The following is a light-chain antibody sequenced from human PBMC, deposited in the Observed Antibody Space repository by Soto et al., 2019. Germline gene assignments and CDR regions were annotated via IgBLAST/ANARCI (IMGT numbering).Light chain of an antibody. V-gene: IGKV3-20*01. J-gene: IGKJ1*01. CDR2: GAS. Sequence: EIVLTPSPGTLSLSPVERATLSCRASQSVGSNFLAWYQQRPGQAPRIIIFGASGRATGIPDRFSGSGSGTDFTLTISRLEPEDFAVYYCQQYGSSSWTFGQGTKVDIK. CDR1: QSVGSNF. CDR3: QQYGSSSWT.